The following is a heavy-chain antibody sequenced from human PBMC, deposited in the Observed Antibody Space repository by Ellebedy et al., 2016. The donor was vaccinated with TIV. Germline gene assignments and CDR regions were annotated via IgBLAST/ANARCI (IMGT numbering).Heavy chain of an antibody. CDR1: GFSFSSYA. Sequence: GGSLRLXXAASGFSFSSYAMSWVRQAPGKGLEWVSAISGSGGSTYYADSVKGRFTISRDNSKNTLYLQMNSLRAEDTAVYYCAKVMGLSSIAAAWDWDYWGQGTLVTVSS. CDR3: AKVMGLSSIAAAWDWDY. V-gene: IGHV3-23*01. D-gene: IGHD6-13*01. J-gene: IGHJ4*02. CDR2: ISGSGGST.